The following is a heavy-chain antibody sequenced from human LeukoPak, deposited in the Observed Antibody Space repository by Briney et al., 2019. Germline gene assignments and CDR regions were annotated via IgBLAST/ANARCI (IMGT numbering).Heavy chain of an antibody. CDR3: ARSIVGATTGFDH. J-gene: IGHJ4*02. V-gene: IGHV4-59*12. CDR1: GGSISSYY. D-gene: IGHD1-26*01. Sequence: SETLSLTCTVSGGSISSYYWSWIRQPPGKGLEWIGYIYYSGSTNYNPSLKSRVTMSVDTSKNQFSLKLSSVTAADTAVYYCARSIVGATTGFDHWGLGTLVTVSS. CDR2: IYYSGST.